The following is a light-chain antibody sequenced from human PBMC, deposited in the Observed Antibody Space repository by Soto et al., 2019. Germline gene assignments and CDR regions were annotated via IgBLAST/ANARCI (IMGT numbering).Light chain of an antibody. Sequence: QSALTQPRSVSGSPGQSVTISCTGTNSDVGGYNYVSWYQQYPGKAPKLMISGVSGRPSGVPDRFSGSKSGNTASPTISGLQAEDEADYYCCSYVDTDTWVFGGGTKVTVL. V-gene: IGLV2-11*01. CDR1: NSDVGGYNY. CDR2: GVS. CDR3: CSYVDTDTWV. J-gene: IGLJ3*02.